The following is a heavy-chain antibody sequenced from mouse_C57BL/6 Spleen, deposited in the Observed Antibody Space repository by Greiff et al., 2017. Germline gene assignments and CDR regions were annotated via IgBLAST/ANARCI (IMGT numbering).Heavy chain of an antibody. V-gene: IGHV1-81*01. CDR1: GYTFTSYG. D-gene: IGHD1-1*01. Sequence: VQLQQSGAELARPGASVKLSCKASGYTFTSYGISWVKQRTGQGLEWIGEIYPRSGNTYYNEKFKGKATLTADKSSSTAYMELRSLASEDSAVYFCARRIDYYGSYWYFDVWGTGTTVTVSS. J-gene: IGHJ1*03. CDR3: ARRIDYYGSYWYFDV. CDR2: IYPRSGNT.